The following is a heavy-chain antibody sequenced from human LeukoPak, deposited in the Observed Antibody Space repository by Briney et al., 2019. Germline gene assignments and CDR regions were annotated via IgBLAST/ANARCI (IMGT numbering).Heavy chain of an antibody. CDR1: GGSISSYY. J-gene: IGHJ4*02. CDR2: MYYSGST. D-gene: IGHD5-18*01. V-gene: IGHV4-59*01. CDR3: ARVSVSGYSYALDF. Sequence: PSETLSLTCTVSGGSISSYYWSWIRQPPGKGLEWIGYMYYSGSTNYNPSLKSRVTMSVDTSKKQFSLKLSSVAAADTAVYYCARVSVSGYSYALDFWGQGTLVTVSS.